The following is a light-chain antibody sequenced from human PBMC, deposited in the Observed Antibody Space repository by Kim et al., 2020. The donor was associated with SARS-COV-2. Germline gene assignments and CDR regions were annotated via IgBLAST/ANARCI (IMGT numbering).Light chain of an antibody. CDR2: DNN. Sequence: GRKVTSSCSGSNSNIGTNDVSWYQQLPGTVPKVLIYDNNKRPSGIPDRFSGSKSGTSGTLDITGLQTGDEADYYCGTWDSSLSVWLFGGGTQLTVL. CDR1: NSNIGTND. J-gene: IGLJ3*02. CDR3: GTWDSSLSVWL. V-gene: IGLV1-51*01.